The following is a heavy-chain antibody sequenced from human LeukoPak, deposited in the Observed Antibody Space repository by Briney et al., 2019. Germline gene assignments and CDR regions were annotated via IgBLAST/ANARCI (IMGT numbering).Heavy chain of an antibody. Sequence: PSETLCLACTASNGTFSSDTFSWSWNPPPTGQGLEWIGRMSSSGISTYSPSLKSRVTISIDTSRNRFSMNLNSVTAADTAVYYCAKGAGPPWFDPWGQGTLVTVSS. CDR3: AKGAGPPWFDP. CDR2: MSSSGIS. CDR1: NGTFSSDTFS. J-gene: IGHJ5*02. D-gene: IGHD6-19*01. V-gene: IGHV4-61*02.